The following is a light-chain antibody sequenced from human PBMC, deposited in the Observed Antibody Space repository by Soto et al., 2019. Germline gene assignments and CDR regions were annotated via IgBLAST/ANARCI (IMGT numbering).Light chain of an antibody. CDR1: QTVISSY. Sequence: EIVLTQSPGTLSLSPGERATLSCRASQTVISSYLAWYQQKPGQAPRLLIFGASSRATGIPDRFSGSGSGTDFTLTISGLEPDDFALYYRLQYGGSPRTFGQGTKLEIK. V-gene: IGKV3-20*01. CDR2: GAS. CDR3: LQYGGSPRT. J-gene: IGKJ2*01.